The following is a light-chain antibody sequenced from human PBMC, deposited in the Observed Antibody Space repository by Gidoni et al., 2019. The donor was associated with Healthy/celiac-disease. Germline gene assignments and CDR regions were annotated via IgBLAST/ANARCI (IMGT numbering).Light chain of an antibody. CDR1: QSISSY. J-gene: IGKJ3*01. CDR2: AAS. CDR3: QQSYSTLLFT. V-gene: IGKV1-39*01. Sequence: DIQMTQSPSSLSASASAPSQSISSYLNWYQQKPGKAPKLLIYAASSLQSGVPSRFSGSGSGTDFTLTISSLQPEDFATYYCQQSYSTLLFTFGPGTKVDIK.